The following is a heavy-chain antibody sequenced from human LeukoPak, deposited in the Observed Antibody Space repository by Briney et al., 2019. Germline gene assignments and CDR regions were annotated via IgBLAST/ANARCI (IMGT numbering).Heavy chain of an antibody. CDR1: GGSISSSSYY. CDR3: ARRHTGRGRIFGAVGNWFDP. V-gene: IGHV4-39*01. J-gene: IGHJ5*02. CDR2: IYYSGST. D-gene: IGHD3-3*01. Sequence: SETLSLTCTVSGGSISSSSYYWGWIRQPPGKGLEWIGSIYYSGSTYYNPSLKSRVTISVDTSKNQFSLKLSSVTAADTAVYYCARRHTGRGRIFGAVGNWFDPWGQGTLVTVSS.